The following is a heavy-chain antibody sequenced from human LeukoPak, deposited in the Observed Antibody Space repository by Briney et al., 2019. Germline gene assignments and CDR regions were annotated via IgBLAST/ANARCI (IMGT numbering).Heavy chain of an antibody. CDR1: GFIVSNAW. V-gene: IGHV3-15*01. Sequence: GGSLRLSCVASGFIVSNAWMICVRQAPGKGLEWVGRIKSESDGGTTNYAEPVKGRFTISRDDSKNTLFLQMNSVQMEDTAVYSFTTVRCTSTSCYRASWGRGTLVTASS. J-gene: IGHJ5*02. CDR2: IKSESDGGTT. D-gene: IGHD2-2*01. CDR3: TTVRCTSTSCYRAS.